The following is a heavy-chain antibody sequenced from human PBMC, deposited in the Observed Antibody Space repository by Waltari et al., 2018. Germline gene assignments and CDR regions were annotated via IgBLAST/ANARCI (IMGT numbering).Heavy chain of an antibody. D-gene: IGHD2-8*01. V-gene: IGHV3-33*01. CDR3: VRDHSIMLAGASQGLDV. CDR2: ISYDGTDK. Sequence: QVHLAESGGGVVQPGTSLRLSCLVSGLPFSPYGMHWVSQTPGKGLGWAEVISYDGTDKKYAAYVKCRFTTSRDNSQNTLYLQMSSLRAEDTGFYYCVRDHSIMLAGASQGLDVWGQGTAVFVSS. J-gene: IGHJ6*02. CDR1: GLPFSPYG.